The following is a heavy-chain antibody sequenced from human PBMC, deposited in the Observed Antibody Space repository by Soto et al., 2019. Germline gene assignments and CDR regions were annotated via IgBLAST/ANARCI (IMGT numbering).Heavy chain of an antibody. CDR3: ARYLWGPKYYYYYGMDV. D-gene: IGHD3-10*01. CDR1: GRSISSSSYY. Sequence: SETLSLTCTVYGRSISSSSYYWGWIRQPPGKGLEWIGSIYYSGSTYNNPSLKSRVTIAVDTSKSQFSLELSSVTAADTAVYCCARYLWGPKYYYYYGMDVWGQGTTVTVSS. CDR2: IYYSGST. J-gene: IGHJ6*02. V-gene: IGHV4-39*01.